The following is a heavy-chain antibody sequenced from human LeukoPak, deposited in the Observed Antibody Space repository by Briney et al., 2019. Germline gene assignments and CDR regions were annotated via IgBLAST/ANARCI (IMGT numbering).Heavy chain of an antibody. V-gene: IGHV4-34*01. CDR1: GGSFSGYY. CDR3: AREGFDIVVVPAAMPNYYYYMGV. J-gene: IGHJ6*03. D-gene: IGHD2-2*01. Sequence: PSETLSLTCAVYGGSFSGYYWSWIRQPPGKGLEWIGEINHSGSTNYNPSLKSRVTISVDTSKNQFSLKLSSVTAADTAVYYCAREGFDIVVVPAAMPNYYYYMGVWGKGTTVTVSS. CDR2: INHSGST.